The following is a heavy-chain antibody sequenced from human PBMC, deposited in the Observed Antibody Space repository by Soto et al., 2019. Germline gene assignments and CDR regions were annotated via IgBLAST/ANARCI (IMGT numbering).Heavy chain of an antibody. CDR3: ARSLRYYYDSSGPHPIDY. Sequence: RASVKVSCKASGYTFTGYYMHWVRQAPGQGLEWMGWINPNSGGTNYAQKFQGWVTMTRDTSISTAYMELSRLRSDDTAVYYCARSLRYYYDSSGPHPIDYWGQGTLVTVSS. CDR1: GYTFTGYY. CDR2: INPNSGGT. J-gene: IGHJ4*02. V-gene: IGHV1-2*04. D-gene: IGHD3-22*01.